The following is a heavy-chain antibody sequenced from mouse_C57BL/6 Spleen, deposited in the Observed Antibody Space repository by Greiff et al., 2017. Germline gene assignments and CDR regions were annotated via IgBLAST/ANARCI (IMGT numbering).Heavy chain of an antibody. CDR3: ARGRGYDYDEGFAY. J-gene: IGHJ3*01. CDR1: GYAFTNYL. CDR2: LNPGSGGT. D-gene: IGHD2-4*01. V-gene: IGHV1-54*01. Sequence: VQLQQSGAELVRPGTSVKVSCKASGYAFTNYLIEWVKQRPGQGLEWIGVLNPGSGGTNYNETFKGKATLTADKSSSTAYMQLSSLTSEDSAVYFCARGRGYDYDEGFAYWGQGTLVTVSA.